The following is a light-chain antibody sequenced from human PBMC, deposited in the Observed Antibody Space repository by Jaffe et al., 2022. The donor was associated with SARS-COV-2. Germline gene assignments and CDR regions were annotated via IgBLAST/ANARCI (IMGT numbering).Light chain of an antibody. CDR1: RSVLYTSNNKNY. CDR2: WAS. V-gene: IGKV4-1*01. J-gene: IGKJ2*02. CDR3: QQYYTTPRT. Sequence: DIVMTQSPDSLAVTLGETATINCKSSRSVLYTSNNKNYLAWYLQKPGQPPKLLIYWASTRESGVPDRFSGSGSGTEFTLTISSLQAEDVAVYYCQQYYTTPRTFGQGTKLEIK.